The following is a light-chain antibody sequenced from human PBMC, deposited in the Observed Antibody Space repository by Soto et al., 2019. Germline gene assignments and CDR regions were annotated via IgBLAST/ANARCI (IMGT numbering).Light chain of an antibody. V-gene: IGKV1-5*03. CDR3: QQYNSYPIT. CDR1: QSISSW. J-gene: IGKJ5*01. CDR2: KAS. Sequence: DIQMTQSPSTLSASVGDRVTITCRASQSISSWLAWYQQKPGKAPKSLIYKASSLEGGVPSRFSGGGSGTEFTLTISSLQPDDFATYYCQQYNSYPITFGQGTRLEIK.